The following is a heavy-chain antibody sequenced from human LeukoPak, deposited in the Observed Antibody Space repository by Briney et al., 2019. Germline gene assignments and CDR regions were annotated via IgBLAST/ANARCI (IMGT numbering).Heavy chain of an antibody. CDR2: IKEDGSEK. D-gene: IGHD6-13*01. CDR3: ASGRQLGY. J-gene: IGHJ4*02. V-gene: IGHV3-7*01. Sequence: GGSLSLSCAASGFTFSNYWMSWVRQAPGKGLEWVANIKEDGSEKYYVDSVKGRFTISRDNARNSLYLQMNSLRAEDTAVYYCASGRQLGYWGQGALVTVSS. CDR1: GFTFSNYW.